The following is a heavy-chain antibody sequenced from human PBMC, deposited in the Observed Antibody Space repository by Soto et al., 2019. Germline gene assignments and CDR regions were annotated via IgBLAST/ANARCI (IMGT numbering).Heavy chain of an antibody. CDR1: GFTFSSYG. V-gene: IGHV3-33*01. J-gene: IGHJ4*02. D-gene: IGHD3-10*01. CDR3: ARPLAGTTFDY. CDR2: IWYDGSNK. Sequence: PVGSLRLSCAASGFTFSSYGMHWVRQAPGKGLEWVAVIWYDGSNKYYADSVKGRFTISRDNSKNTLYLQMNSLRAEDTAVYYCARPLAGTTFDYWGQGTLVTVSS.